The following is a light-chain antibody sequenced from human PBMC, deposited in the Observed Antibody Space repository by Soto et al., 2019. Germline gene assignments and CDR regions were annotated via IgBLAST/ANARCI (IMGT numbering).Light chain of an antibody. CDR1: QGLVYIDGNTY. Sequence: DVVMTQSPLSLPVTLGQPASISCRSSQGLVYIDGNTYLSWFQQRPGQSPRRLIYKVSDRDSGVPDRFSDSGSGTDFTLKISRVEAEDVGIYYCMQGPHWPRTFGQGTRLEIK. V-gene: IGKV2-30*01. CDR3: MQGPHWPRT. CDR2: KVS. J-gene: IGKJ5*01.